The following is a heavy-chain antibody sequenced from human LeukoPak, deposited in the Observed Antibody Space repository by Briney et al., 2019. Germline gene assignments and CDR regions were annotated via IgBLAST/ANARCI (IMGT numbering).Heavy chain of an antibody. D-gene: IGHD6-19*01. CDR3: ARDRYSPYSSGWDLFDY. J-gene: IGHJ4*02. CDR2: ISSSSSYI. CDR1: GFTFSSYS. V-gene: IGHV3-21*01. Sequence: GGSLRLSCAASGFTFSSYSMNWVRQAPGKGLKWVSSISSSSSYIYYADSVKGRFTISRDNAKNSLYLQMNSLRAEDTAVYYCARDRYSPYSSGWDLFDYWGQGTLVTVSS.